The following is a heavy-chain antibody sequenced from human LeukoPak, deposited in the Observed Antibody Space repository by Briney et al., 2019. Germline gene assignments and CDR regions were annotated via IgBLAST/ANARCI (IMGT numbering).Heavy chain of an antibody. J-gene: IGHJ4*02. CDR2: ISGSGGNT. CDR3: AKASGYAGGWYADTFFAY. Sequence: GGSLRLSCAASGFTFSNYAMSWVRQAPGKGLEWVSAISGSGGNTFYADSVQGRFTISRVNSKNALYLQMISLRAEDTALYYCAKASGYAGGWYADTFFAYWGQGILVTVSS. D-gene: IGHD6-19*01. V-gene: IGHV3-23*01. CDR1: GFTFSNYA.